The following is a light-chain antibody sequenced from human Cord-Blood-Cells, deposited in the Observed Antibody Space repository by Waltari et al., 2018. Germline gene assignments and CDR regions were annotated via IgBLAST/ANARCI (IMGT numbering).Light chain of an antibody. Sequence: QTLVTQEPSLTVSTAGTVTLPFASSPGADTSGYYLNWFQQKPGQAPRALIYSTRNKHTGTPARFSGSLLGGKAALTLSGVQREDEAEYYCLLYYGGAVVFGGGTKLTVL. CDR2: STR. CDR1: PGADTSGYY. J-gene: IGLJ2*01. V-gene: IGLV7-43*01. CDR3: LLYYGGAVV.